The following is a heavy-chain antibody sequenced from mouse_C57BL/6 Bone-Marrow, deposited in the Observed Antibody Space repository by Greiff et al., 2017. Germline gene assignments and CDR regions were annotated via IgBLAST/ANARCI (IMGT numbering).Heavy chain of an antibody. J-gene: IGHJ2*01. CDR2: IRSKSNNYAT. CDR3: VSYYDYGGDYFDY. D-gene: IGHD2-4*01. CDR1: GFSFNTYA. Sequence: EVQLVESGGGLVQPKGSLKLSCAASGFSFNTYAMNWVRQAPGKGLEWVARIRSKSNNYATYYADSVKDRFTISRDDSESMLYLQMNNLKAEDTAMYYCVSYYDYGGDYFDYWGQGTTLTVSS. V-gene: IGHV10-1*01.